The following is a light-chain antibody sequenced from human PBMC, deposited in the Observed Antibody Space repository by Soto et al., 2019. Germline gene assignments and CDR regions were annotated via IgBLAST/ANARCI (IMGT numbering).Light chain of an antibody. Sequence: QSVLTQPPSASGTPGQRGASSCSGSSSNIGSNYVYWYQQLPGTAPKLLIYRNNQRPSWVPNRFSGSKAGTSASLAISGIRSEDEADYYCAAWDDRLSGPVFGGGTQLTVL. CDR3: AAWDDRLSGPV. CDR2: RNN. CDR1: SSNIGSNY. V-gene: IGLV1-47*01. J-gene: IGLJ7*01.